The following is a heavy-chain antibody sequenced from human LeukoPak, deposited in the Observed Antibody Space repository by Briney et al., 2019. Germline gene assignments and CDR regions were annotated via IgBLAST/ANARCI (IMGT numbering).Heavy chain of an antibody. D-gene: IGHD5-12*01. CDR2: ISYDGSNK. Sequence: GGSLRLSCAASGFTFSSYGMHWVRQAPGKGLEWVAVISYDGSNKYYADSVKGRFTISRDNSKNTLYLQMNSLRAEDTAVYYCAKSPPRGYYYYYYMDVWGKGTTVTVSS. CDR3: AKSPPRGYYYYYYMDV. CDR1: GFTFSSYG. J-gene: IGHJ6*03. V-gene: IGHV3-30*18.